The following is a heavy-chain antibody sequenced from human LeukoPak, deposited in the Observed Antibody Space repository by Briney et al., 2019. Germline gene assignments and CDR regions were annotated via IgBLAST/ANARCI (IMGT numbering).Heavy chain of an antibody. CDR2: IYYSGST. CDR3: ARGPYCSSTSCPGDWFDP. J-gene: IGHJ5*02. Sequence: SETLSLTCTVSGVSISSYYWSWIRKPPGKGLEWIGYIYYSGSTNYNPSLKSRVTISVDTSKNQFSLKLSSVTAADTAVYYCARGPYCSSTSCPGDWFDPWGQGTLVTVSS. V-gene: IGHV4-59*01. D-gene: IGHD2-2*01. CDR1: GVSISSYY.